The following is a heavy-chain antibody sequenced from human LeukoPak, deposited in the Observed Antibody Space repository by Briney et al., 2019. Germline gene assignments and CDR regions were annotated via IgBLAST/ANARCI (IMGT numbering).Heavy chain of an antibody. CDR2: IYYSGST. D-gene: IGHD3-22*01. Sequence: SETLSLTCTVSGGSISSYYWSWIRQPPGKGLEWIGYIYYSGSTNYNPSLKSRVAISVDTSKNQFSLKLSSVTAADTAVYYCARLPMIVGTYDDYWGQGTLVTVSS. J-gene: IGHJ4*02. V-gene: IGHV4-59*08. CDR3: ARLPMIVGTYDDY. CDR1: GGSISSYY.